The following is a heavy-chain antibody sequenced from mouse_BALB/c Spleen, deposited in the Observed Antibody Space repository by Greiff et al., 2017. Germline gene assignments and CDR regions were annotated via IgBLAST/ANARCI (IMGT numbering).Heavy chain of an antibody. J-gene: IGHJ4*01. CDR2: INPYNDGT. D-gene: IGHD1-1*01. Sequence: VQLQQSGPELVKPGASVKMSCKASGYTFTSYVMHWVKQKPGQGLEWIGDINPYNDGTKYNEKFKGKATLTSDKSSSTAYMELSSLTSEDSAVYYCARYYGSSYYAMDYWGQGTSVTVSS. V-gene: IGHV1-14*01. CDR1: GYTFTSYV. CDR3: ARYYGSSYYAMDY.